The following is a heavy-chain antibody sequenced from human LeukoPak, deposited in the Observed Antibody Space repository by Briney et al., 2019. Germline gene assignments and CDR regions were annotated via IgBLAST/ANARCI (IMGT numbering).Heavy chain of an antibody. D-gene: IGHD6-19*01. CDR3: AKGVHSSGWDAFDI. CDR2: ISDDGSNK. Sequence: GSLRLSCAASGFTFSSYGMQWVRHAPGKGREWVAVISDDGSNKYDADSVKGRFTISRDNSKNTQYLQMNSLRAEDTAVYYCAKGVHSSGWDAFDIWGQGTMVTVSS. CDR1: GFTFSSYG. V-gene: IGHV3-30*18. J-gene: IGHJ3*02.